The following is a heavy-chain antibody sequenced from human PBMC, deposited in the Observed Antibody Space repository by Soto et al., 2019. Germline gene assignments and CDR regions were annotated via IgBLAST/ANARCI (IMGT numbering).Heavy chain of an antibody. Sequence: PGEPLKISWKGSGYSFTSYWISWVRQMPGKGLEWMGRIDPSDSYTNYSPSFQGHVTISADKSISTAYLQWSSLKASDTAMYYCARLKDYYDSSGYYNREVDYWGQVTLVTVSS. D-gene: IGHD3-22*01. CDR1: GYSFTSYW. V-gene: IGHV5-10-1*01. CDR3: ARLKDYYDSSGYYNREVDY. CDR2: IDPSDSYT. J-gene: IGHJ4*02.